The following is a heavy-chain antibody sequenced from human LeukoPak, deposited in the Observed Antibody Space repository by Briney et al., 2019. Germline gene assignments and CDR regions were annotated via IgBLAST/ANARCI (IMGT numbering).Heavy chain of an antibody. J-gene: IGHJ6*03. CDR2: ISAYNGNT. CDR3: ARTPPPAFYYDFWSGYRPPYYYYMDV. Sequence: GASVKVSCKASGYTFTSYGISWVRQAPGQGLEWMGWISAYNGNTNYAQKLQGRVTMTTNTSTSTAYMELRSLRSDDTAVYYCARTPPPAFYYDFWSGYRPPYYYYMDVWGRGTTVTVSS. D-gene: IGHD3-3*01. V-gene: IGHV1-18*01. CDR1: GYTFTSYG.